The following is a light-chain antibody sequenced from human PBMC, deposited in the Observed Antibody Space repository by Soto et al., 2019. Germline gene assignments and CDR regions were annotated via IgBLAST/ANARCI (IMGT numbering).Light chain of an antibody. CDR1: QSVDIN. CDR2: GAS. V-gene: IGKV3-15*01. CDR3: QQYNNWPLWT. J-gene: IGKJ1*01. Sequence: EIVLTQSPATLSVSPGDRVTLSCRASQSVDINLAWYQQKAGQAPRLLVYGASTKATDMPGRFSGRGSGTEFTLTINNLQSEDFAVYYCQQYNNWPLWTFGQGTKVDIK.